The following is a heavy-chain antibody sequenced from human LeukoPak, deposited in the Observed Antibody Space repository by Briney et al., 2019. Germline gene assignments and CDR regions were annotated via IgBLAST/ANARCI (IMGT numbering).Heavy chain of an antibody. CDR3: TKDRRGPAAGTWYFDS. CDR2: IGGRDGST. V-gene: IGHV3-23*01. J-gene: IGHJ4*02. Sequence: GGSLRLSCAASGFTFSSYGMSWVRQAPGKGLEWVSAIGGRDGSTYYADSVKGRFTISRDNSKNTLYVQMNSLRAGDTAIYYCTKDRRGPAAGTWYFDSWGQGTLVTVS. D-gene: IGHD6-13*01. CDR1: GFTFSSYG.